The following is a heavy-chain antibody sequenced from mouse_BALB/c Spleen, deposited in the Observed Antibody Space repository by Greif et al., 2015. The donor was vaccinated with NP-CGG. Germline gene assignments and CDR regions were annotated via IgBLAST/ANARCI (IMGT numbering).Heavy chain of an antibody. J-gene: IGHJ2*01. V-gene: IGHV1S81*02. D-gene: IGHD1-2*01. Sequence: QLQQSGAELVKPGASVKLSCKASGYTFISYYMYWVKQRPGQGLEWIGEINPSNGGANLNEKFKSKATLTVDKSSSXAYMQLSSLTSEDSAVYSRTRGRRRDFDFWGQGTTLTVSS. CDR1: GYTFISYY. CDR3: TRGRRRDFDF. CDR2: INPSNGGA.